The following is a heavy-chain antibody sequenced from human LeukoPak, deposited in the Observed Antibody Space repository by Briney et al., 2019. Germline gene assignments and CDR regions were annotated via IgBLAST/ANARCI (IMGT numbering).Heavy chain of an antibody. CDR1: GGSISSSSYY. J-gene: IGHJ6*03. V-gene: IGHV4-39*07. CDR3: ARVPRSYYYYYYRDV. CDR2: IYYSGST. Sequence: SETLSLTCTVSGGSISSSSYYWGWIRQPPGKGLEWIGSIYYSGSTYYNPSLKSRVTISVDTSKNQFSLKLSSVTAADTAVYYCARVPRSYYYYYYRDVWGKGTTVTVSS.